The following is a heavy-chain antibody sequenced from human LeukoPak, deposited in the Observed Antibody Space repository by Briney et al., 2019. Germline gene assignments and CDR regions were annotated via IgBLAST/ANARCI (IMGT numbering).Heavy chain of an antibody. V-gene: IGHV3-64*01. CDR2: ISGNGGGT. D-gene: IGHD2-2*01. CDR3: ARGSCTSTSCQGYMDV. Sequence: TGGSLRLSCAASGFTFSTYAMHWVRQAPGKGLEYVSGISGNGGGTYYANSVKGRFMVSRDNSKNTLYLQMGSLRGEDMAVYYCARGSCTSTSCQGYMDVWGKGTTVTVSS. J-gene: IGHJ6*03. CDR1: GFTFSTYA.